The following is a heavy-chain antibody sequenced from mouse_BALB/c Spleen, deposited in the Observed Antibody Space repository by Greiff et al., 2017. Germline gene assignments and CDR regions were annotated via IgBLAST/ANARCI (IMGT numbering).Heavy chain of an antibody. CDR2: IYPGDGDT. CDR3: ATYYRYVYAMDY. CDR1: GYTFTSYW. Sequence: QVQLQQSGAELARPGASVKLSCKASGYTFTSYWMQWVKQRPGQGLEWIGAIYPGDGDTRYTQKFKGKATLTADKSSSTAYMQLSSLASEDSAVYYCATYYRYVYAMDYWGQGTSVTVSS. D-gene: IGHD2-14*01. J-gene: IGHJ4*01. V-gene: IGHV1-87*01.